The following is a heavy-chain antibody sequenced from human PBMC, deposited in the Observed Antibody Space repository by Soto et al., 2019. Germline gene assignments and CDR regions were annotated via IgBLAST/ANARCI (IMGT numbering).Heavy chain of an antibody. J-gene: IGHJ6*02. CDR1: GFTFSSYA. CDR3: ARDYGDYSYHYYGMDV. V-gene: IGHV3-30-3*01. D-gene: IGHD4-17*01. CDR2: ISYDGSNK. Sequence: GGSLRLSCAASGFTFSSYAMHWVRQAPGKGLEWVAVISYDGSNKYYADSVKGRFTISRDNSKNTLYLQMNSLRAEDTAVYYCARDYGDYSYHYYGMDVWGQGTTVTVSS.